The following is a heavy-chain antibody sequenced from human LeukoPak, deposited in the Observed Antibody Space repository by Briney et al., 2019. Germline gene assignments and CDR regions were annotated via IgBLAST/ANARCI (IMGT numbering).Heavy chain of an antibody. Sequence: SETLSLTCSVSGGSISSYYWSWIRQPPGKGLEWIGYIYYSGSTNYNPSLKSRVTISVDTSKNQFSLELSSVTAADTAVYYCARDGPMTTDAFDIWGQGTMVTVSS. J-gene: IGHJ3*02. D-gene: IGHD4-17*01. CDR3: ARDGPMTTDAFDI. CDR2: IYYSGST. V-gene: IGHV4-59*01. CDR1: GGSISSYY.